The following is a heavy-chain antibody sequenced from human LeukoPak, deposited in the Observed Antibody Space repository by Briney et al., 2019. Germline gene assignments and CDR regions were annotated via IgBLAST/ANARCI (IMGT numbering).Heavy chain of an antibody. D-gene: IGHD2-21*01. Sequence: AASVKVSCKTSGYSFTDYYMHWVRQAPGQGLEWMGWINPNSGGTSSAQKLQGRVTMTRDTSITTVYMEVSWLTSDDTAIYYCARADRLDGGPYLIGPWGQGTLVTVSS. CDR3: ARADRLDGGPYLIGP. J-gene: IGHJ5*02. CDR1: GYSFTDYY. CDR2: INPNSGGT. V-gene: IGHV1-2*02.